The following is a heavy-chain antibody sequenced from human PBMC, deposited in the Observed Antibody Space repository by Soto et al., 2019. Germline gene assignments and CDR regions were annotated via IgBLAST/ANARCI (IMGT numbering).Heavy chain of an antibody. Sequence: QVQLVESGGGVVQPGRSLRLCCAASEFTFSNCGMHWVRQAPGKGLEWVATISADGSDKYFSGSVKGRFTISRDNSKNTLFLQMNSLRVEDTAVYYCVKGSDVARQELDYWGQGTLVTVSS. D-gene: IGHD3-3*01. CDR2: ISADGSDK. CDR3: VKGSDVARQELDY. V-gene: IGHV3-30*18. J-gene: IGHJ4*02. CDR1: EFTFSNCG.